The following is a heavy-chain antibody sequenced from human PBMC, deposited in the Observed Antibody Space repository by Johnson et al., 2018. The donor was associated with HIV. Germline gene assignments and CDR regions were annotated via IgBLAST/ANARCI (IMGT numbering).Heavy chain of an antibody. Sequence: VQLVESGGTLIQPGGSLRLSCAASGFTVSSNYMSWVRQAPGKGLEWVSVIYSGGSTYYADSVKGRFTISRDNSKNTLYLQMYSLRAEDTAVYYCAKDLRSGNRREAFDIWGQGTMVTVSA. CDR2: IYSGGST. J-gene: IGHJ3*02. V-gene: IGHV3-66*01. D-gene: IGHD1-14*01. CDR3: AKDLRSGNRREAFDI. CDR1: GFTVSSNY.